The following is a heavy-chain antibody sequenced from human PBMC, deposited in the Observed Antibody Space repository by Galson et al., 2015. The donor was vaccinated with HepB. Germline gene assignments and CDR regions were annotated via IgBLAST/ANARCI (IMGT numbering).Heavy chain of an antibody. CDR3: ARVRWRGVRRASNWFDP. V-gene: IGHV4-34*01. D-gene: IGHD3-10*01. CDR2: INHSGST. Sequence: ETLSLTCAVYGGSFSAYYWSWIRQPPGKGLGWIGEINHSGSTNYNPSLKSRVTISVDTSKNQFSLKLSSVTAADTAVYYYARVRWRGVRRASNWFDPWGQGTLVTVSS. CDR1: GGSFSAYY. J-gene: IGHJ5*02.